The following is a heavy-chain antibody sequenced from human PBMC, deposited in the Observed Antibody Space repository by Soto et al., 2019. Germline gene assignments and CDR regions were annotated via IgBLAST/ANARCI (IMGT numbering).Heavy chain of an antibody. Sequence: GGSLRLSCAASGFTFSNYAMSWVRQAPGKGLEWVSSITGSGDYTYYADSVKGRFTISRDNSKNTLYLQMNSLRAEDTAVYYCAKARYYDSTGYSYYFDYWGQGTLVTVSS. CDR3: AKARYYDSTGYSYYFDY. CDR2: ITGSGDYT. V-gene: IGHV3-23*01. J-gene: IGHJ4*02. CDR1: GFTFSNYA. D-gene: IGHD3-22*01.